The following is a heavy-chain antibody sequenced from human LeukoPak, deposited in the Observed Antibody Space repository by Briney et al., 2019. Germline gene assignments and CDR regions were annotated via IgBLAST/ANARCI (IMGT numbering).Heavy chain of an antibody. Sequence: PSETLSLTCTVSGGSISSSSYYWGWIRQPPGKGLEWIGSIYYSGSTNYNPSLKSRVTISVDTSKNQFSLKLSSVTAADTAVYYCGGGVTIVRGTSKHFDYWGQGTLVTVSS. V-gene: IGHV4-39*07. CDR3: GGGVTIVRGTSKHFDY. CDR1: GGSISSSSYY. D-gene: IGHD3-10*01. J-gene: IGHJ4*02. CDR2: IYYSGST.